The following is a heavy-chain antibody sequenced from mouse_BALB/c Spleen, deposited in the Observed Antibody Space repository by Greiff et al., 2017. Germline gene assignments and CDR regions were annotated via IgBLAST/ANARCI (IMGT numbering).Heavy chain of an antibody. V-gene: IGHV2-9*02. CDR3: ARRTYDYDGGGFAY. CDR2: IWAGGST. D-gene: IGHD2-4*01. J-gene: IGHJ3*01. CDR1: GFSLTSYG. Sequence: VKLVESGPGLVAPSQSLSITCTVSGFSLTSYGVHWVRQPPGKGLEWLGVIWAGGSTNYNSALMSRLSISKDNSKSQVFLKMNSLQTDDTAMYYCARRTYDYDGGGFAYWGQGTLVTVSA.